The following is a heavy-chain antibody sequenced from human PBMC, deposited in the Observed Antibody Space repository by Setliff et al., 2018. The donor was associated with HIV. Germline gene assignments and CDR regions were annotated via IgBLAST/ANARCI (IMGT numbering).Heavy chain of an antibody. CDR2: INHSGST. CDR3: ASLPHTSTTIADY. V-gene: IGHV4-34*01. CDR1: GGSFSGSY. J-gene: IGHJ4*02. D-gene: IGHD1-1*01. Sequence: SETLSLTCAVYGGSFSGSYWSWIRQPPGRGLEWIGEINHSGSTNYNPSLKSRVTISVDTSKNQFSLKLSSVTAADTAVYYCASLPHTSTTIADYWGQGTLVTVSS.